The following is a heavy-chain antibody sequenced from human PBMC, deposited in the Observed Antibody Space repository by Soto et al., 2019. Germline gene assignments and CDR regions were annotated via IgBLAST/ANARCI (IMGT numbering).Heavy chain of an antibody. CDR3: ARAGNAGGYGDYASPWIPPDY. D-gene: IGHD4-17*01. J-gene: IGHJ4*02. CDR2: IGTAGDT. CDR1: GFTFSSYD. V-gene: IGHV3-13*01. Sequence: GGSLRLSCAASGFTFSSYDMHWVRQATGKGLEWVSAIGTAGDTYYPGSVKGRFTISRENAKNSLYLQMNSLRAGDTAVYYCARAGNAGGYGDYASPWIPPDYWGQGTLVTVSS.